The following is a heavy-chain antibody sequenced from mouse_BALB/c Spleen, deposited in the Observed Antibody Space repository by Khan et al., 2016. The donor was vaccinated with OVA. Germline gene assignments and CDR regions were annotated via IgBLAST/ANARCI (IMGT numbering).Heavy chain of an antibody. Sequence: VQLVESGPGLVQPSQSLSITCTVSGFSLNNCSVHWVRQSPGKGLEWLGVIWSAGSTDYNAAFISRLTISKDNSRSQVFFKMNSLQPNDTAIYYCARRGYDYGRGALFAYWGQGTLVTVSA. CDR1: GFSLNNCS. CDR3: ARRGYDYGRGALFAY. V-gene: IGHV2-2*02. CDR2: IWSAGST. J-gene: IGHJ3*01. D-gene: IGHD2-4*01.